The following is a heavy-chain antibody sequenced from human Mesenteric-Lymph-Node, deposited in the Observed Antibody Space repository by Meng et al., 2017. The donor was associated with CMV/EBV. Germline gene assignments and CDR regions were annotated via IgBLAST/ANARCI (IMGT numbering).Heavy chain of an antibody. D-gene: IGHD1-26*01. J-gene: IGHJ6*02. Sequence: ASVKVSCKASGYTFTSYGISWVRQAPGQGLEWMGIINPSGGSTSYAQKFQGRVTMTRDTSTSTVYMELSSLRSEDTAVYYCATGSGSYYGMDVWGQGTLVTVSS. CDR1: GYTFTSYG. V-gene: IGHV1-46*01. CDR2: INPSGGST. CDR3: ATGSGSYYGMDV.